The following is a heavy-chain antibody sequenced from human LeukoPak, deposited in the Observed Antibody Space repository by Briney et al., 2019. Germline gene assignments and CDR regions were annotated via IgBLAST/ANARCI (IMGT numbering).Heavy chain of an antibody. D-gene: IGHD3-10*01. V-gene: IGHV3-7*01. CDR1: GFTFSSYW. Sequence: PGGSLRLSCAASGFTFSSYWMSWVRQAPGKGLEWVANIKQDGSGKYYVDSVKGRFTISRDNAKNSLYLQMNSLRAEDTAVYYCARYRPTKWFGEYYFDYWGQGTLVTVSS. J-gene: IGHJ4*02. CDR2: IKQDGSGK. CDR3: ARYRPTKWFGEYYFDY.